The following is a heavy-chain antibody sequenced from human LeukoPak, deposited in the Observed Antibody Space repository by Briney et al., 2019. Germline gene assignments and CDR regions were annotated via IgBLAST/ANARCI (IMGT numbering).Heavy chain of an antibody. J-gene: IGHJ4*02. CDR3: ARDHTAMVPFDY. CDR1: EYTFTGYY. CDR2: INPNSGGT. D-gene: IGHD5-18*01. Sequence: ASVKVSCEASEYTFTGYYMHWVRQAPGQGLEWMGWINPNSGGTNYAQKFQGRVTMTRDTSISTAYMELSRLRSDDTAVYYCARDHTAMVPFDYWGQGTLVTVSS. V-gene: IGHV1-2*02.